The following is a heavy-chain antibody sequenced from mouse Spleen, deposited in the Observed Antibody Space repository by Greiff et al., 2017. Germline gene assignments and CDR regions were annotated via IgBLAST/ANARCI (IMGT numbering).Heavy chain of an antibody. D-gene: IGHD2-3*01. J-gene: IGHJ3*01. CDR3: ATSMMVTTGGFAY. Sequence: QVQLQQSGPGLVAPSQSLSITCTVSGFSLTSYGVHWVRQPPGKGLEWLGVIWAGGSTNYNSALMSRLSISKDNSKSQVFLKMNSLQTDDTAMYYCATSMMVTTGGFAYWGQGTLVTVSA. CDR1: GFSLTSYG. CDR2: IWAGGST. V-gene: IGHV2-9*02.